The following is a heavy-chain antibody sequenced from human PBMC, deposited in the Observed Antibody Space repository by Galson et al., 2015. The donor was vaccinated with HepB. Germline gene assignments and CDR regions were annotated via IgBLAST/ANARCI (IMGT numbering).Heavy chain of an antibody. CDR2: IWYDGSNK. CDR1: GFTFSSYG. V-gene: IGHV3-33*01. CDR3: ARAQTVWGSYRYTTDY. J-gene: IGHJ4*02. D-gene: IGHD3-16*02. Sequence: SLRLSCAASGFTFSSYGMRWVRQAPGKGLEWVAVIWYDGSNKYYADSVKGRFTISRDNSKNTLYLQMNSLRAEDTAVYYCARAQTVWGSYRYTTDYWGQGTLVTVSS.